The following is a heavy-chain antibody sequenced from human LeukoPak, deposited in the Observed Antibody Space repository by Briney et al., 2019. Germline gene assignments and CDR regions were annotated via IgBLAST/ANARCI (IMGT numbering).Heavy chain of an antibody. J-gene: IGHJ4*02. CDR2: IYSGDNT. D-gene: IGHD3-10*01. V-gene: IGHV3-53*05. CDR1: GFTVSSNY. Sequence: GGSLRLSCAASGFTVSSNYMSWVRQAPGKGLEWVSVIYSGDNTYYADSVKGRFTISRDNSKNTLYLQMNSLRAGDTAVYYCARDPTMVRGVITDWGQGTLVTVSS. CDR3: ARDPTMVRGVITD.